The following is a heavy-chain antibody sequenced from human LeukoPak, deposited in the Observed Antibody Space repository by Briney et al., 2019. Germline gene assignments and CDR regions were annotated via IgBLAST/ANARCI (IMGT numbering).Heavy chain of an antibody. CDR1: GGSISSYY. V-gene: IGHV4-59*08. J-gene: IGHJ3*02. CDR3: ARPYSSGWYGAFDI. D-gene: IGHD6-19*01. CDR2: IYRSGST. Sequence: SETLSLTCTVSGGSISSYYWNWIRQPPGKGLEWIGHIYRSGSTKYNPSLKSRVTMSVDTSKNQFSLRLTSVTAADTAVYYCARPYSSGWYGAFDIWGQGTMVTVSS.